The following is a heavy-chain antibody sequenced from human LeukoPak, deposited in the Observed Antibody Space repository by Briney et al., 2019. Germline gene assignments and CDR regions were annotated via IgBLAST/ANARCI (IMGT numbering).Heavy chain of an antibody. V-gene: IGHV1-8*02. Sequence: ASVKVSCKASGYTFTSYGINWVRQATGQGLEWMGWMNPNSGNTGYAQKFQGRVTMTRNTSISTAYMELSSLRSEDTAVYYCARGLYDSSGYYWFDPWGQGTLVTVSS. CDR1: GYTFTSYG. J-gene: IGHJ5*02. CDR2: MNPNSGNT. D-gene: IGHD3-22*01. CDR3: ARGLYDSSGYYWFDP.